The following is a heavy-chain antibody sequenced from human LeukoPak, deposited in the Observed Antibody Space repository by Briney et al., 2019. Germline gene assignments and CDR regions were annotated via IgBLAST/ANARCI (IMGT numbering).Heavy chain of an antibody. CDR2: ISAFNGNT. J-gene: IGHJ4*02. CDR1: GYIFTSYG. V-gene: IGHV1-18*01. CDR3: AREPGLARSTFFDY. D-gene: IGHD3-16*01. Sequence: ASVKVSCKASGYIFTSYGVSWVRQAPGQGLEWMGWISAFNGNTNYAQKFRGRVTMTTEASTSTAYMELRSLRSDDTAFYYCAREPGLARSTFFDYWGQGTLVTISS.